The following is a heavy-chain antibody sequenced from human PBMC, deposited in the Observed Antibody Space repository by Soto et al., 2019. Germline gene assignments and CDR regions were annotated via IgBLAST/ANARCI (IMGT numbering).Heavy chain of an antibody. J-gene: IGHJ3*02. Sequence: EVQLVESGGGLVKPGGSLRLSCAASGLSFSNAWMSWVRQTPGKGLQWLGRIKSKTDGGTIVYAAPVIGKFTISRDDSKSTLYLQMNSLKTEDTAVYYCTTTHLRGAFDIWGHGTLVTVSS. V-gene: IGHV3-15*01. CDR2: IKSKTDGGTI. CDR3: TTTHLRGAFDI. CDR1: GLSFSNAW. D-gene: IGHD5-12*01.